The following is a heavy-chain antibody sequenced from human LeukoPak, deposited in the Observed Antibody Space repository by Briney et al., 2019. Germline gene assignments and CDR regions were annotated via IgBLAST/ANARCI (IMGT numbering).Heavy chain of an antibody. J-gene: IGHJ4*02. Sequence: GGSLRLSCAASGFIVSSNYMSWVRQAPGKGLEWVSVIYSGGSTYYADSVKGRFTISRDNSKNTLYLQMNSLRAEDTAVYYCARRPNGDYPPDYWGQGTLVTVSS. CDR1: GFIVSSNY. CDR2: IYSGGST. CDR3: ARRPNGDYPPDY. D-gene: IGHD4-17*01. V-gene: IGHV3-53*01.